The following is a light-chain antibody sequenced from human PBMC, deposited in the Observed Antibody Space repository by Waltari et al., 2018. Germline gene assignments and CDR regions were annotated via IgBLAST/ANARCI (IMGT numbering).Light chain of an antibody. Sequence: QAVVTQAPSLPVSPGGTVTPTCASSTGQVPSGHFPYWFQQKTGQHPKTMIYDTNSKLSLTPARFSGSLAEGKAALTLSGAQPEDEAEYYCWLYYSGAQVFGGGTRLTVL. CDR1: TGQVPSGHF. CDR2: DTN. CDR3: WLYYSGAQV. V-gene: IGLV7-43*01. J-gene: IGLJ2*01.